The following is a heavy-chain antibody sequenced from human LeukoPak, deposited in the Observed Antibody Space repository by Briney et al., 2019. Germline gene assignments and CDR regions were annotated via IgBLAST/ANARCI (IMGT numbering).Heavy chain of an antibody. V-gene: IGHV4-59*01. CDR1: GDSISDFY. D-gene: IGHD6-19*01. CDR2: IHYSGST. CDR3: ARGGSGWYNIIDY. J-gene: IGHJ4*02. Sequence: SETLSLTCTVSGDSISDFYWSWIRQPPGKGLEWIGYIHYSGSTNYNPSLKSRVTISVDTSKNQFSLKLSSVTAADTAVYYCARGGSGWYNIIDYWGQGTLVTVSS.